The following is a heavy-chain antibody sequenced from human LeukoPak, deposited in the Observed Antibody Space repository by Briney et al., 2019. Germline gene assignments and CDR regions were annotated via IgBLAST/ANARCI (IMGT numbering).Heavy chain of an antibody. Sequence: KPSQTLSLTCTVSGGAISSYYWSWIRQPPGKGQEWIGYIYYSGSTNYNPSLKSRVTISVDTSKNQFSLKLSSVTAADTAVYYCARAHYYDSSGYYRAFDYWGQGTLVTVSS. CDR1: GGAISSYY. J-gene: IGHJ4*02. CDR2: IYYSGST. D-gene: IGHD3-22*01. V-gene: IGHV4-59*01. CDR3: ARAHYYDSSGYYRAFDY.